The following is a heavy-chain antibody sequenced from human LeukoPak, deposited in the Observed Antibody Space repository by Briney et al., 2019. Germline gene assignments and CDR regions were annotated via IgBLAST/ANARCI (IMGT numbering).Heavy chain of an antibody. J-gene: IGHJ4*02. Sequence: PGRSLRLSCAASGFTFSSYGMHWVRQAPGKGLEGVAIIWYDGSNKYYADSVKGRFTISRDNSKNTLYLQVNSLRAEDTAVYYCARDGSFWRGYPYYFDYWGQGTLVTASS. V-gene: IGHV3-33*01. CDR3: ARDGSFWRGYPYYFDY. CDR1: GFTFSSYG. D-gene: IGHD3-3*01. CDR2: IWYDGSNK.